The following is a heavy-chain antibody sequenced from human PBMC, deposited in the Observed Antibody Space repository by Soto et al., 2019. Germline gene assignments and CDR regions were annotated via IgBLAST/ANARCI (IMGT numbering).Heavy chain of an antibody. CDR1: GYSFTSYW. CDR3: ARRGYGGYGGGDAFDI. D-gene: IGHD5-12*01. V-gene: IGHV5-10-1*01. CDR2: IDPSDSYT. J-gene: IGHJ3*02. Sequence: GESLKISCKGSGYSFTSYWISWVRQMPGQGLEWMGRIDPSDSYTNYSPSFQGHVTISADKSVSTAYLQWSSLKASDTAMYYCARRGYGGYGGGDAFDIWGQGTMVTVSS.